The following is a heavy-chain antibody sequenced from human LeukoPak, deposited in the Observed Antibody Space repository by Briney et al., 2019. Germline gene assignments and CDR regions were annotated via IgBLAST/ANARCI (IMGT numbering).Heavy chain of an antibody. J-gene: IGHJ5*02. D-gene: IGHD2-2*01. CDR2: IHYSGST. CDR1: GGSISNHY. CDR3: ARDFGRGYCSTTSCFVPWFDP. Sequence: SETLSLTCTVSGGSISNHYWSWIRQPPGKGLEWIRHIHYSGSTNYNPSLKSRVTISVDTSKNQFSLKLTSVTAADTAVYYCARDFGRGYCSTTSCFVPWFDPWGQGTLVTVSS. V-gene: IGHV4-59*11.